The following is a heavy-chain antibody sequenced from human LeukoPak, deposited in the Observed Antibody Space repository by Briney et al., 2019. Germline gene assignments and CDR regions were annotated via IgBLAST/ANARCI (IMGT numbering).Heavy chain of an antibody. D-gene: IGHD5-18*01. V-gene: IGHV3-23*01. Sequence: GGSLRLSCAASGFTFSSYAMSWVRQAPGKGLEWASAISGSGGSTYYADSVKGRFTISRDNSKNTLYLQMNSLRAEDTAVYYCAKARGYSYGPYFDYWGQGTLVTVSS. J-gene: IGHJ4*02. CDR3: AKARGYSYGPYFDY. CDR1: GFTFSSYA. CDR2: ISGSGGST.